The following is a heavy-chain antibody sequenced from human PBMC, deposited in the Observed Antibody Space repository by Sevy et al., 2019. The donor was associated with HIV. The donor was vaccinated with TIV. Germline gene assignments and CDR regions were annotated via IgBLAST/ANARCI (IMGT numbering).Heavy chain of an antibody. J-gene: IGHJ6*02. CDR2: ISGSGRYT. Sequence: GGSLRLSCAASEFTFSSYAMSWVRQAPGKGLEWVSSISGSGRYTYYADSVEGRFTISRDNSKNTLYVQMNSLRAEDTGVCYCAKGFCSGGTCPRDYYYYGMDVWGQGTTVTVSS. V-gene: IGHV3-23*01. CDR3: AKGFCSGGTCPRDYYYYGMDV. D-gene: IGHD2-15*01. CDR1: EFTFSSYA.